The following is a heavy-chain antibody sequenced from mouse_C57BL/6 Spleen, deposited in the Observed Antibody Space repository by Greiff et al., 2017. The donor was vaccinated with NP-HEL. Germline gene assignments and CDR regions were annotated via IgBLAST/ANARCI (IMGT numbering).Heavy chain of an antibody. CDR1: GYSFTGYY. D-gene: IGHD2-3*01. CDR3: ASMNLYYAMDY. Sequence: VHVKQSGPELVKPGASVKISCKASGYSFTGYYMNWVKQSPEKSLEWIGEINPSTGGTTYNQKFKAKATLTVDKSSSTAYMQLKSLTSEDSAVYYCASMNLYYAMDYWGQGTSVTVSS. V-gene: IGHV1-42*01. J-gene: IGHJ4*01. CDR2: INPSTGGT.